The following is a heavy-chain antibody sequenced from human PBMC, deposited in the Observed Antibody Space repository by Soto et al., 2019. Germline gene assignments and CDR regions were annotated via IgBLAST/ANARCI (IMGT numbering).Heavy chain of an antibody. V-gene: IGHV4-34*01. J-gene: IGHJ5*02. CDR2: INHSGST. Sequence: QVQLQQWGAGLLKPSETLSLTCAVYGGSFSGYYWSWIRQPPGKGLEWIGEINHSGSTNYNPSLKSRVTISVDTSKNQFSLKLSSVTAAATAVYYGARRRGIVGPMGWFDPWGQGTLVTVSS. CDR1: GGSFSGYY. D-gene: IGHD1-26*01. CDR3: ARRRGIVGPMGWFDP.